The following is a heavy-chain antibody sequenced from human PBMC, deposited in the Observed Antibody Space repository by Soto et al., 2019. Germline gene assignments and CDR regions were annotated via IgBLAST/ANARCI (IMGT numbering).Heavy chain of an antibody. J-gene: IGHJ4*02. Sequence: GGSLRLPCAATGFTFRSYALSWVRQAPGKGLEWVSAIRGTSDRIYYADSVKGRFTLSRDHYRNMLYLQMNSLRAEDTAVYYCASRRTGPVVAANRRDGIDYWGQGTLVTVSS. CDR1: GFTFRSYA. V-gene: IGHV3-23*01. D-gene: IGHD2-15*01. CDR2: IRGTSDRI. CDR3: ASRRTGPVVAANRRDGIDY.